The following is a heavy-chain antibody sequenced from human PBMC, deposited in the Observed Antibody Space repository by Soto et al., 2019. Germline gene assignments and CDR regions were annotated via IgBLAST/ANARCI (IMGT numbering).Heavy chain of an antibody. CDR3: ARDRGKTTVSTEYDAFDI. CDR1: GGSISSYY. D-gene: IGHD4-17*01. V-gene: IGHV4-59*01. Sequence: PSETLSLTCTVSGGSISSYYWSWIRQPPGKGLEWIGYIYYSGSTNYNPSLKSRVTISVDTSKNQFSLKLSSVTAADTAVYYCARDRGKTTVSTEYDAFDIWGQGTMVT. J-gene: IGHJ3*02. CDR2: IYYSGST.